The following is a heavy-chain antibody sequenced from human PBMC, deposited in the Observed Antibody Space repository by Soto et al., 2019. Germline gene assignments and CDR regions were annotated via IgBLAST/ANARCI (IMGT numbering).Heavy chain of an antibody. CDR3: ARGADYYDTSGSWTFDS. CDR1: GFTFSSYA. J-gene: IGHJ4*02. CDR2: IPYHGINE. Sequence: QVHLVESGGGVVQPGRSLRLSCTASGFTFSSYAMHWVRQAPGKGLEWVALIPYHGINEYYADSVEGRFTISRDNSKNILYLQMNSLRADDTAVYYCARGADYYDTSGSWTFDSWGQGTLVAVSS. D-gene: IGHD3-22*01. V-gene: IGHV3-30*14.